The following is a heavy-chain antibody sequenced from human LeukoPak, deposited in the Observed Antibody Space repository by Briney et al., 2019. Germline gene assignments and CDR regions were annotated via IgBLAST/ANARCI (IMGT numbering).Heavy chain of an antibody. Sequence: SETLSLTCTVYAGYISGYYWTWLRQSAGKGLEWIGRVQITENNNYNPSLRSRVTLSLDTSKNQFSLRLTSVTAAGTAIYYWARESVAAGTRWFDYWGQGALVTVSS. CDR2: VQITENN. V-gene: IGHV4-4*07. J-gene: IGHJ4*02. CDR3: ARESVAAGTRWFDY. CDR1: AGYISGYY. D-gene: IGHD1-1*01.